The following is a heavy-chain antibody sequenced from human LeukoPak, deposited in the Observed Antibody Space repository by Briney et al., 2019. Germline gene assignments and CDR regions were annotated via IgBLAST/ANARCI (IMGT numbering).Heavy chain of an antibody. CDR2: IYYSGST. V-gene: IGHV4-39*07. CDR1: GGSIGSSSYY. J-gene: IGHJ3*02. Sequence: SETLSLTCTVSGGSIGSSSYYWGWIRQPPGKGLEWIGSIYYSGSTYYNPSLKSRVTISVDTSKNQFSLKLSSVTAADTAVYYCARAYYYDSSGSRHAFDIWGQGTMVTVSS. D-gene: IGHD3-22*01. CDR3: ARAYYYDSSGSRHAFDI.